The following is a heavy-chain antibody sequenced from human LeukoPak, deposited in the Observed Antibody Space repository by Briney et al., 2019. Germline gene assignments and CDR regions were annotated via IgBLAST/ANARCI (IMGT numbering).Heavy chain of an antibody. D-gene: IGHD3-16*01. V-gene: IGHV1-18*01. J-gene: IGHJ3*02. CDR2: ISGSSSNT. CDR1: GYTFMSHG. CDR3: ARATGTWGHDGFDI. Sequence: ASVKVSCKAYGYTFMSHGISWVRQTPGQGLEWMGWISGSSSNTNYAQRLQGRVTMTTDTSTTTAYMELRSLRSDDTAVYYCARATGTWGHDGFDIWGQGTMVTVSS.